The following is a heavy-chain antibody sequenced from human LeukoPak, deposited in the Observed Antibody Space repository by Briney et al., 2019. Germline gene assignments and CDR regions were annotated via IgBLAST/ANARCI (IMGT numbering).Heavy chain of an antibody. CDR3: ARGGKEEIDYAVIPYYYYYYMDV. D-gene: IGHD4-17*01. CDR1: GYTFTSYY. V-gene: IGHV1-46*01. CDR2: INPSGGST. Sequence: PGASVKVSCKASGYTFTSYYMHWVRQAPGQGLEWMGIINPSGGSTSYAQKFQGRVTMTRDMSTSTAYMELRSLRSDDTAVYYCARGGKEEIDYAVIPYYYYYYMDVWGKGTTVTVSS. J-gene: IGHJ6*03.